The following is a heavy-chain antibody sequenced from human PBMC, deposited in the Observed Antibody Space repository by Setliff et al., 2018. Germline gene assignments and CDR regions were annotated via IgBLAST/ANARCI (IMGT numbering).Heavy chain of an antibody. V-gene: IGHV3-48*01. J-gene: IGHJ6*03. Sequence: GASLKISCAASGFTFSTYTMNWVRQAPGKGLEWVSYISSGGGIIYYADSVKGRFTISRDNAKNALYLQMNSLRAEDTAVYYCARARGSSWLFYYMDVWGKGTTVTVSS. CDR3: ARARGSSWLFYYMDV. CDR2: ISSGGGII. CDR1: GFTFSTYT. D-gene: IGHD6-13*01.